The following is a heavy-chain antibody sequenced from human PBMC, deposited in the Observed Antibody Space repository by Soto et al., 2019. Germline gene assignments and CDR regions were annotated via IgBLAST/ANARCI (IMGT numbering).Heavy chain of an antibody. D-gene: IGHD3-3*01. V-gene: IGHV3-66*01. Sequence: EVQLVESGGGLVQPGGSLRLSCAASGFTVTNYFMTWVRQAPGKGLEGVSVISNGGGAYYADSVKGRFTIFRDNSENTLYLQMNALRAEDTAVYYCARDEFGGAYDFWHGGQGTLVTVSS. J-gene: IGHJ4*02. CDR1: GFTVTNYF. CDR2: ISNGGGA. CDR3: ARDEFGGAYDFWH.